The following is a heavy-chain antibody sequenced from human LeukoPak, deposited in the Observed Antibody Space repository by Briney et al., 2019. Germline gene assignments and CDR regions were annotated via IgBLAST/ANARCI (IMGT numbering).Heavy chain of an antibody. Sequence: TGGSLRLSCVASGFNFSKNDMHWVRQTTERGLEWVSAIGVGGDTYYADPVKGRFTISRENGKNSVYLQMNSLRAGDMAVYFCAKAFDYNGLRGEGGSFDCWGQGALVTVSS. D-gene: IGHD4-11*01. CDR3: AKAFDYNGLRGEGGSFDC. J-gene: IGHJ4*02. CDR1: GFNFSKND. V-gene: IGHV3-13*01. CDR2: IGVGGDT.